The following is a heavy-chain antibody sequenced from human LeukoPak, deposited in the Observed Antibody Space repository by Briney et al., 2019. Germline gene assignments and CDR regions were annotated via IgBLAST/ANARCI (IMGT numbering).Heavy chain of an antibody. CDR2: ISGSGGST. V-gene: IGHV3-23*01. J-gene: IGHJ3*02. CDR1: GFTFSSYA. CDR3: ARDPNYYDSIDTYAFDI. Sequence: GGSLRLSCAASGFTFSSYAMSWVRQAPGKGLEWVSAISGSGGSTYYADSVKGRFTISRDNSKNTLYLQMNSLRAEDTAVYYCARDPNYYDSIDTYAFDIWGQGTMVTVSS. D-gene: IGHD3-22*01.